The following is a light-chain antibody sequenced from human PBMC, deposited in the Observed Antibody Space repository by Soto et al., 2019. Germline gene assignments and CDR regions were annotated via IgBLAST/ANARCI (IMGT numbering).Light chain of an antibody. J-gene: IGKJ2*01. CDR1: QRISAL. CDR3: QLRT. CDR2: DVS. Sequence: GLTQSPATLYLSPGERATLPCKASQRISALLACYQQKPGQAPRLLLYDVSKRAAGIPARFSGGGSGPDFTLTIINLDPADFAFYYCQLRTFGRGTKLELK. V-gene: IGKV3-11*01.